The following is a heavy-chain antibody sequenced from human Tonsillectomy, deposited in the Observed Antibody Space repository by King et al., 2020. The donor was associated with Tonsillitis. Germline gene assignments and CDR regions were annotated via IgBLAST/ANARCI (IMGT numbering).Heavy chain of an antibody. Sequence: VQLVQSGADVKKPGASVKVSCKASGVTFPSYDINWGRRATGQGVEGLGWVNPGMGNKCVAQKFQGRDTMTRNTYISTAYMELSSLRSEDTAVYYCARGPEYSNSSDGMDVWGQGTTVTVSS. D-gene: IGHD6-6*01. J-gene: IGHJ6*02. CDR2: VNPGMGNK. V-gene: IGHV1-8*01. CDR3: ARGPEYSNSSDGMDV. CDR1: GVTFPSYD.